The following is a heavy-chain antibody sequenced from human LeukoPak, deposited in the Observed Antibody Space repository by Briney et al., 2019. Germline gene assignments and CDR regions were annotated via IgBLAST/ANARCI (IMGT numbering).Heavy chain of an antibody. CDR1: DGSISGSSYY. D-gene: IGHD6-19*01. CDR2: IFYTGST. CDR3: ATVTSAVASDFDN. Sequence: SETLSLTCTVSDGSISGSSYYWGWIRQPPGKGLEWIGIIFYTGSTYYNPSLKSRVTISVATSKNQFSLKLSCATVAETAVYYCATVTSAVASDFDNWGPGTLVTVST. V-gene: IGHV4-39*01. J-gene: IGHJ4*02.